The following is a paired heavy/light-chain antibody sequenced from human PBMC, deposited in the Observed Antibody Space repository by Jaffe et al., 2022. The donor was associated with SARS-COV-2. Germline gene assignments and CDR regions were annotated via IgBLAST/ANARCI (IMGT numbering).Heavy chain of an antibody. J-gene: IGHJ6*02. CDR3: ASSGRRGHGMDV. D-gene: IGHD1-26*01. CDR2: INSDGSTS. Sequence: EVQLVESGGGLVQPGGSLRLSCAASGLIFSTSWMHWVRQDPGKGLVWVSRINSDGSTSGYADSVKGRFIITRDNAKNTLYLHMNSLRVEDTAVYFCASSGRRGHGMDVWGQGTTVTVSS. CDR1: GLIFSTSW. V-gene: IGHV3-74*01.
Light chain of an antibody. CDR3: ISFAGRNNFV. J-gene: IGLJ2*01. V-gene: IGLV2-8*01. CDR2: EVT. Sequence: QSALTQPPSASGSPGQSVTISCTGTSSDVGGYNFVSWYQQHPGKAPKLMIYEVTQRPSGVPDRFSGSKSGNTASLTVSGLQAGDEADYYCISFAGRNNFVFGGGTKLTVL. CDR1: SSDVGGYNF.